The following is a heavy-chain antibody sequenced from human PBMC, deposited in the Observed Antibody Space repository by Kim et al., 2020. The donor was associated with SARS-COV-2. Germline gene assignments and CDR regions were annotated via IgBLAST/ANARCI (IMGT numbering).Heavy chain of an antibody. J-gene: IGHJ4*02. V-gene: IGHV3-23*01. CDR1: GFSFSTYA. CDR3: ARDSSGWYHLGSYFDF. Sequence: GGSLRLSCAAPGFSFSTYAMSWVRQAPGKGLEWVSAISGGGESTFYADSVKGRFTISADFSKNTLYLQMSSLRADDTAVYYCARDSSGWYHLGSYFDFWGQGTLVPVSS. D-gene: IGHD6-19*01. CDR2: ISGGGEST.